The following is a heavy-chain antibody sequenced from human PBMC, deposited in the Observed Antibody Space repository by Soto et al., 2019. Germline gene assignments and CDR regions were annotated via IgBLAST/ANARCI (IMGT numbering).Heavy chain of an antibody. CDR3: ARTYYYGSGSLYYFDY. V-gene: IGHV4-59*01. CDR1: GGSISRYY. CDR2: IYYSGST. Sequence: SETLSLTCTVSGGSISRYYWSWIRQPPGKGLEWIGYIYYSGSTNYNPSLKSRVTISVDTSKNQFSLKLSSVTAADTAVYYCARTYYYGSGSLYYFDYWGQGTLVTVSS. J-gene: IGHJ4*02. D-gene: IGHD3-10*01.